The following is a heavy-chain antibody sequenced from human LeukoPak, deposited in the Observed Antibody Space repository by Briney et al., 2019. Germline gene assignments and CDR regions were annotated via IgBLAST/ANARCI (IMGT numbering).Heavy chain of an antibody. CDR3: ARDSGLRRIDY. D-gene: IGHD4-17*01. CDR2: LYYGGST. CDR1: GGSTSSFY. V-gene: IGHV4-59*01. Sequence: SETLSLTCTVSGGSTSSFYWTWIRQPPGKGLEWIGCLYYGGSTNYNPSLKSRVAMSVDTSKNQFSLKLSSVTAADTAVYFCARDSGLRRIDYWGQGTLVTVSS. J-gene: IGHJ4*02.